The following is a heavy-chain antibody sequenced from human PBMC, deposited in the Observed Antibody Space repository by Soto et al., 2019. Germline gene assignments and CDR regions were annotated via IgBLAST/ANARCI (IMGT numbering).Heavy chain of an antibody. D-gene: IGHD2-15*01. CDR1: GGTFSSYA. V-gene: IGHV1-69*13. CDR3: ARDGYCSGGSCYSALDYYYYGMDV. CDR2: IIPIFGTA. J-gene: IGHJ6*02. Sequence: SVKVSCKASGGTFSSYAISWVRQAPGQGLEWMGGIIPIFGTANYAQKFQGRVTITADESTSTAYMELGSLRSEDTAVYYCARDGYCSGGSCYSALDYYYYGMDVWGQGTTVTVSS.